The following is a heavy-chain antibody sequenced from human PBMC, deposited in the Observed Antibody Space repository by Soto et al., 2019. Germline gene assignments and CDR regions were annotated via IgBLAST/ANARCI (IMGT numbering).Heavy chain of an antibody. CDR2: ISAYNGNT. D-gene: IGHD2-2*02. V-gene: IGHV1-18*01. J-gene: IGHJ4*02. CDR1: GYTSTSYV. CDR3: AREGRGKKAGYNGLVSLGY. Sequence: SVNASCKAPGYTSTSYVISCLRHSPGKGLEWMGWISAYNGNTNYAQKLQGRVTMTTDTSTSTASLELSSLRSDDTAVYYCAREGRGKKAGYNGLVSLGYWGQGTLVTVSP.